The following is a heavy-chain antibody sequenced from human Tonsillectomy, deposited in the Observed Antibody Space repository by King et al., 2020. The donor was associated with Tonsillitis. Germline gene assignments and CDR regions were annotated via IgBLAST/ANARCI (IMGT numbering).Heavy chain of an antibody. Sequence: VQLVESGAEVKKPGASVKVSCKTSGYTFTSYGSGWVRQAPGQGLEWMVWISVYNGNENYAQKFQGRVTMTTDTPTSTAYMDLRSLRSDDTAMYYCARHAWFGELFLHFDYWGQGTLVTVSS. CDR2: ISVYNGNE. CDR1: GYTFTSYG. J-gene: IGHJ4*02. D-gene: IGHD3-10*01. CDR3: ARHAWFGELFLHFDY. V-gene: IGHV1-18*01.